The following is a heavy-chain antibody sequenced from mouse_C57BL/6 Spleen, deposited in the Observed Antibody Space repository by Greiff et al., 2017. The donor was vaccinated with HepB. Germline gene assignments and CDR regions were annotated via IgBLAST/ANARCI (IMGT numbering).Heavy chain of an antibody. CDR1: GSTFTSYW. Sequence: VQLQQPGAELVKPGASVKLSCKASGSTFTSYWMQWVKQRPGQGLEWIGEIDPSDSYTNYNQKFKGKATLTVDTSSSTAYMQLSSLTSEDSAVYYCARPYYGYGEYWGKGTTLTVSS. V-gene: IGHV1-50*01. CDR3: ARPYYGYGEY. J-gene: IGHJ2*01. D-gene: IGHD2-9*01. CDR2: IDPSDSYT.